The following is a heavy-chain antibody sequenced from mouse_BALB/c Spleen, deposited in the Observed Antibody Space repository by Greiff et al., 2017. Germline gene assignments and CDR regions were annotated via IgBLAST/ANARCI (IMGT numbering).Heavy chain of an antibody. CDR3: TTPYDYYYLDY. D-gene: IGHD2-4*01. CDR1: GFPFSDAL. CDR2: IRSKANNHAT. V-gene: IGHV6-6*01. J-gene: IGHJ2*01. Sequence: EVKVEESGGGLVQPGGSMKLSCAASGFPFSDALMDWVRQSPEKGLEWVAEIRSKANNHATYYAESVKGRFTISRDDSKSSVYLQMNSLRAEDTGIYDCTTPYDYYYLDYWGQGTTLTVSS.